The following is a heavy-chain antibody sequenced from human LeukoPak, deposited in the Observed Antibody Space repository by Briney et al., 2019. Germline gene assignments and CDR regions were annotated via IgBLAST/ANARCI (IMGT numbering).Heavy chain of an antibody. CDR3: ARGRSMVRGVIEYFDY. CDR2: IRYDGSNK. V-gene: IGHV3-30*02. CDR1: GFTFSSYG. D-gene: IGHD3-10*01. Sequence: GGSLRLSCAASGFTFSSYGMHWVRQAPGKGLEWVAFIRYDGSNKYYADSVKGRFTISRDNSKNTLYLQMNSLRAEDTAVYYCARGRSMVRGVIEYFDYWGQGTLVTVSS. J-gene: IGHJ4*02.